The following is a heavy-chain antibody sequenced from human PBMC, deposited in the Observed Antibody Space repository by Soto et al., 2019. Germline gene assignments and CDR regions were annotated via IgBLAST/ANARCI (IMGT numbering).Heavy chain of an antibody. D-gene: IGHD2-8*01. V-gene: IGHV3-30*18. Sequence: GGSLRLSCAASGFTFSNYGMHWVRQAPGKGLEWVEVISYDGSNKYYADSMKGRFTFSRDNSKNTLYLQMNSLIAEDMAVYYCAKIRAVYALADYMDVWGKGTTVTVSS. CDR1: GFTFSNYG. CDR2: ISYDGSNK. CDR3: AKIRAVYALADYMDV. J-gene: IGHJ6*03.